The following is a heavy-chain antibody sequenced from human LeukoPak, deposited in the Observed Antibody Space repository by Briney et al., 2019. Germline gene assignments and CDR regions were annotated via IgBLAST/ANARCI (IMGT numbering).Heavy chain of an antibody. V-gene: IGHV3-48*02. D-gene: IGHD3-10*01. CDR1: GFTFSSYC. CDR3: ARDLIVRGVIHYYYYGMDV. J-gene: IGHJ6*02. CDR2: ISSSSTI. Sequence: GGSLRLSCAASGFTFSSYCMNWVRQAPGKGLEWVSYISSSSTIYYADSVKGRFTISRDNAKNSLYLQMNSLRDEDTAVYYCARDLIVRGVIHYYYYGMDVWGQGTTVTVSS.